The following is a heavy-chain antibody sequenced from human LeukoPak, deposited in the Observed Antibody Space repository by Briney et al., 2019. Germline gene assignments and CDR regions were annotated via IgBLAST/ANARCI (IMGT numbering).Heavy chain of an antibody. V-gene: IGHV3-74*01. J-gene: IGHJ4*02. CDR3: ERDRSRSNGGLDY. Sequence: GGSLRLSCVASGFAFSGYWMNWVRQAPGKGLVWVSRINIDGSDTTYADSVKGRFTISRDNAKSTLYLQMNSLRVEDTAVYFYERDRSRSNGGLDYWGQGTLVTVSS. CDR1: GFAFSGYW. CDR2: INIDGSDT.